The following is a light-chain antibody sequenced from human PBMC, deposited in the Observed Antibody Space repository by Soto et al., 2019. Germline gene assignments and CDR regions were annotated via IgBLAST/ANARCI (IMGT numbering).Light chain of an antibody. CDR1: QGISSY. J-gene: IGKJ1*01. CDR2: AAS. Sequence: AIRMTQSPSSFSASTGDRVTITCRASQGISSYLAWYQQKPGKAPKLLIYAASTLQSGVPSRFRGSVSGKDFTFTTSSRRSEDFETYYFQHFYSYAWTFGQGTKVKIK. V-gene: IGKV1-8*01. CDR3: QHFYSYAWT.